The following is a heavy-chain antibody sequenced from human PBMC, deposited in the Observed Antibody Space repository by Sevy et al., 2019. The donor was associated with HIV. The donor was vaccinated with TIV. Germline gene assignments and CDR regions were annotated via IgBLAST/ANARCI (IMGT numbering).Heavy chain of an antibody. Sequence: SETLSLTCTASGGSISVYYWSWIRQPPGKELEYIGYVYPTGSTNYNPSHKNRVTISVDTSNNQFNLKLNSVTAADTAVYYCASAPPVRSGDASLNWFDPWGQGTLVTVSS. CDR2: VYPTGST. D-gene: IGHD6-19*01. CDR3: ASAPPVRSGDASLNWFDP. CDR1: GGSISVYY. J-gene: IGHJ5*02. V-gene: IGHV4-59*01.